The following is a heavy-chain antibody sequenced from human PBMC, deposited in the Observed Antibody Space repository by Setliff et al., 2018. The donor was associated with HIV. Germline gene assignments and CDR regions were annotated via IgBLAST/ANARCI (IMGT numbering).Heavy chain of an antibody. D-gene: IGHD2-21*01. CDR1: GVSINRTDHY. CDR3: ARVPVAGANWFDP. J-gene: IGHJ5*02. Sequence: SETLSLTCSVSGVSINRTDHYWGWIRQSPGKRLEWIGSVSQSGSTYYNPSLKSRITISVDRSKNLFSLKLISVTAADQGIYYCARVPVAGANWFDPWGLGTLVTVSS. V-gene: IGHV4-39*01. CDR2: VSQSGST.